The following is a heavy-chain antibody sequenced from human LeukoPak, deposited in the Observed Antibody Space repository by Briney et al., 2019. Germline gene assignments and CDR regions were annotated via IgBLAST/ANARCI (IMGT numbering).Heavy chain of an antibody. J-gene: IGHJ4*02. D-gene: IGHD2-21*01. CDR1: GFTLTDGW. CDR2: NKSQSDGGTE. CDR3: KTDAVGPMVKIR. V-gene: IGHV3-15*01. Sequence: GGSLRLSWAACGFTLTDGWMRSVRQAAGKGLGWVGRNKSQSDGGTEDYATPVRGLYTISINDSEDELYLQMSGLKTDNTAIYYCKTDAVGPMVKIRGGQGTLVTVS.